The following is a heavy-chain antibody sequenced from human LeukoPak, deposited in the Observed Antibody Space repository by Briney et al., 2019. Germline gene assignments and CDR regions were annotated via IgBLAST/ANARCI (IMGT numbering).Heavy chain of an antibody. V-gene: IGHV4-30-2*01. D-gene: IGHD6-6*01. J-gene: IGHJ4*02. CDR3: ANEYSSSPGYFDY. Sequence: PSETLSLTCTVSGGSISSGGYYWSWIRQPPGKGLEWIGYIYHSGSTYYNPSLKSRVTISVDRSKNQFSLKLSSVTAADTAVYYCANEYSSSPGYFDYWGQGTLVTVSS. CDR1: GGSISSGGYY. CDR2: IYHSGST.